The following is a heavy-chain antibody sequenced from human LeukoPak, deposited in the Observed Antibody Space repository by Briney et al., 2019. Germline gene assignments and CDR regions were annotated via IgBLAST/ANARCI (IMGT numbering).Heavy chain of an antibody. Sequence: ASVKVSCKASVYTFTSYDVNWVRQATGQGLEWMGWMNPNSGNTGLAQKFQGRVTLTRDTSLSTAYMELSNLRSDDTAVYYCARDEVVAAPNYFGMVVWGQGTTVSVFS. CDR3: ARDEVVAAPNYFGMVV. J-gene: IGHJ6*02. CDR1: VYTFTSYD. D-gene: IGHD2-15*01. V-gene: IGHV1-8*01. CDR2: MNPNSGNT.